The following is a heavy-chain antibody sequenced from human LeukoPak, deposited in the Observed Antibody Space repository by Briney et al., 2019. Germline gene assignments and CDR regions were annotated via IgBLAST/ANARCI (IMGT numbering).Heavy chain of an antibody. D-gene: IGHD2-21*02. J-gene: IGHJ4*02. V-gene: IGHV3-30*03. CDR1: GFTFSSYG. CDR3: ASWVVTAFDY. Sequence: PGRSLRLSCAASGFTFSSYGMHWVRQAPGKGLEWVAVISYGGTNKYYAESVKGRFTISRDDSKNTLYLQMKSLRAEDTAVYYCASWVVTAFDYWGQGTLVTVSS. CDR2: ISYGGTNK.